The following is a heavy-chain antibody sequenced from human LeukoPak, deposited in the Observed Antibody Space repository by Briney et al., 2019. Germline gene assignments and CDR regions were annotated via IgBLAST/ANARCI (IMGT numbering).Heavy chain of an antibody. CDR3: ARDYHYYDSSGYTGTGFDY. CDR2: ISSSSSYI. Sequence: GGSLRLSCAASGFTFSTYSMNWVRQAPGKGLEWVSSISSSSSYIYYADSVKGRFTISRDNAKNSLYLQMNSLRAEDTAVYYCARDYHYYDSSGYTGTGFDYWGQGTLVTVSS. CDR1: GFTFSTYS. V-gene: IGHV3-21*01. D-gene: IGHD3-22*01. J-gene: IGHJ4*02.